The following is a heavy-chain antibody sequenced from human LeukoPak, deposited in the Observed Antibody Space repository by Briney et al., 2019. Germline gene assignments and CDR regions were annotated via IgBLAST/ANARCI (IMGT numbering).Heavy chain of an antibody. V-gene: IGHV3-9*03. J-gene: IGHJ3*02. CDR1: GFTFDDYA. D-gene: IGHD5-24*01. Sequence: GGSLRLSCAASGFTFDDYAMHWVRQAPGKGLEWVSGISWNSGSIGYADSVKGRFTISRDNAKNSLYLQMNSLRAEDMALYYCAKDMSRWTDAFDIWGQGTMVTVSS. CDR3: AKDMSRWTDAFDI. CDR2: ISWNSGSI.